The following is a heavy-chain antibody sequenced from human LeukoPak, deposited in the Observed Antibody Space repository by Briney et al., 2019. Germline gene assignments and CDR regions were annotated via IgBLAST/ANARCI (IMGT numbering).Heavy chain of an antibody. V-gene: IGHV3-7*01. CDR2: IKQDGSEK. Sequence: GGSLRLSCAASGFTFSSYWMSWVRQAPGKGLEWVANIKQDGSEKYYVDSVKGRFTISRDNAKNPLYLQMNSLRAEDTAVYYCARDRGYDGGAYMDVWGKGTTVTVSS. CDR1: GFTFSSYW. D-gene: IGHD5-12*01. CDR3: ARDRGYDGGAYMDV. J-gene: IGHJ6*03.